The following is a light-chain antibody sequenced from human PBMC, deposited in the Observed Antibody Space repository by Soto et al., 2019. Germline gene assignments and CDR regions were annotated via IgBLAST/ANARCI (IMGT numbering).Light chain of an antibody. CDR1: QTINNW. CDR3: QHYNSYPWT. J-gene: IGKJ1*01. CDR2: HAS. V-gene: IGKV1-5*01. Sequence: DIQMTQSPSTLSASIGDRVTITCRASQTINNWLAWYQQKPGKAPNLLIYHASNLENGVPSRFSGSAFGTEFTLTISSLQPDDFATYYCQHYNSYPWTFGQGTKVEIK.